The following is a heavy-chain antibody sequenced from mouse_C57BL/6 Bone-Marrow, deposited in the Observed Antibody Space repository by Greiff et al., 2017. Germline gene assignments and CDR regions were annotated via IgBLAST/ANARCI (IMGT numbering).Heavy chain of an antibody. CDR3: ARETAQATGLAY. CDR1: GFTFSDFY. D-gene: IGHD3-2*02. Sequence: DVKLVESGGGLVQSGRSLRLSCATSGFTFSDFYMEWVRQAPGKGLEWIAASRNKANDYTTEYSASVKGRFIVSRDTSQSILYLQMNALRAEDTSIYYCARETAQATGLAYWGQGTLVTVSA. CDR2: SRNKANDYTT. V-gene: IGHV7-1*01. J-gene: IGHJ3*01.